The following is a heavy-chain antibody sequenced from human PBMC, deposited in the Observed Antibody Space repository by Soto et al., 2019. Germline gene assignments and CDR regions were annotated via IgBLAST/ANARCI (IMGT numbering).Heavy chain of an antibody. CDR3: AREGYYDSSGYQLDNAFDI. CDR1: GYTFTSYG. Sequence: GASVKVSCKASGYTFTSYGISWVRQAPGQGLEWMGWISAYNGNTNYAQKLQGRVTMTTDTSTSTACMELRSLRSDDTAVYYCAREGYYDSSGYQLDNAFDIWGQGTMVTVSS. J-gene: IGHJ3*02. CDR2: ISAYNGNT. V-gene: IGHV1-18*01. D-gene: IGHD3-22*01.